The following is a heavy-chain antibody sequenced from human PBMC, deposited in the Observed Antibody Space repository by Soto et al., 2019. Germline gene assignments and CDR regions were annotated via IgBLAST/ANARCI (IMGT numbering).Heavy chain of an antibody. J-gene: IGHJ4*02. CDR1: GGSFSGYY. V-gene: IGHV4-34*01. CDR2: INHSGST. D-gene: IGHD3-10*01. Sequence: QVQLQQWGAGLLKPSETLSLTCAVYGGSFSGYYWSWIRQPPGKGLEWIGEINHSGSTNYNPSLKSRVTISVDTSKNRFSLKLSSVTAADTAVYYCARGGQRGTMVRGVQDYWGQGTLVTVSS. CDR3: ARGGQRGTMVRGVQDY.